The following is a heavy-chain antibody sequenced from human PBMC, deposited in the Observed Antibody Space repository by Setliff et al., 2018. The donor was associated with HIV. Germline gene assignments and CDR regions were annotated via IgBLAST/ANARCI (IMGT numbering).Heavy chain of an antibody. CDR3: ARHNTGYSYGYDYYYYYMDV. CDR2: IYYSGST. V-gene: IGHV4-39*01. D-gene: IGHD5-18*01. Sequence: SETLSLTCNVSGGSIRSSSYYWGWIRQPPGKGLEWIGSIYYSGSTYYNPSLKSRVTISVDTSKNQFSLKLSSVTAADTAVYYCARHNTGYSYGYDYYYYYMDVWGKGTTVTVSS. J-gene: IGHJ6*03. CDR1: GGSIRSSSYY.